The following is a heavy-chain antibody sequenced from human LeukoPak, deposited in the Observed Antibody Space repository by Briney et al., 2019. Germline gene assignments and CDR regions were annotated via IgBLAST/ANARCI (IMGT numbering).Heavy chain of an antibody. CDR1: GYTFTSYY. CDR3: ARDLQDYYGSGSRFGFDY. D-gene: IGHD3-10*01. J-gene: IGHJ4*02. Sequence: GASVKVSCKASGYTFTSYYMHWVRQAHGQGLEWMGIINPSGGSTSYAQKFQGRVTMTRDTSTSTVYMELSSLRSEDTAVYYCARDLQDYYGSGSRFGFDYWGQGTLVTVSS. CDR2: INPSGGST. V-gene: IGHV1-46*01.